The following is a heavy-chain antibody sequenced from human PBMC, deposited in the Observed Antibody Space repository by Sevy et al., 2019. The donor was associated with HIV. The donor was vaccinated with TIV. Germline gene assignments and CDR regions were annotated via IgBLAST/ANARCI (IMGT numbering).Heavy chain of an antibody. CDR1: GFTFSSYG. D-gene: IGHD4-17*01. Sequence: GGSLRLSCAASGFTFSSYGMHWVRQAPGKGLEWVALIWFDGSNTYYADSVKGRFTNSRDIAKNTLHLQMNSLRGEETAVYYCARDLEFYDNGDYGPAFMPDYWGQGTLVTVSS. CDR3: ARDLEFYDNGDYGPAFMPDY. J-gene: IGHJ4*02. CDR2: IWFDGSNT. V-gene: IGHV3-33*01.